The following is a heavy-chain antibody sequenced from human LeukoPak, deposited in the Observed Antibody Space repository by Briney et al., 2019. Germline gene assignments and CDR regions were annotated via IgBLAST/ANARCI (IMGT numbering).Heavy chain of an antibody. CDR2: INPSGGST. V-gene: IGHV1-46*03. Sequence: GASVKVSCKASGYTFTSYYMYWVRQAPGQGLEWMGIINPSGGSTSYAQKFQGRVTMTRDTSTSTVYMELSSLRSEDTAVYYCAESYYDSSGYSTGFDYWGQGTLVTVSS. D-gene: IGHD3-22*01. J-gene: IGHJ4*02. CDR3: AESYYDSSGYSTGFDY. CDR1: GYTFTSYY.